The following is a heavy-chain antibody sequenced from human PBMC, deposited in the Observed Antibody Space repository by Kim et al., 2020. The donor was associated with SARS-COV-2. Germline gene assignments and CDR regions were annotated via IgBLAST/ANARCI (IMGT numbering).Heavy chain of an antibody. Sequence: SVKVSCKASGFTFTSSAVQWVRQARGQRLEWIGWIVVGSGNTNYAQKFQERVTITRDMSTSTAYMELSSLRSEDTAVYYCAACAHVLRGGYYYGMDVWGQGTTVTVSS. CDR3: AACAHVLRGGYYYGMDV. CDR2: IVVGSGNT. CDR1: GFTFTSSA. V-gene: IGHV1-58*01. D-gene: IGHD3-10*01. J-gene: IGHJ6*02.